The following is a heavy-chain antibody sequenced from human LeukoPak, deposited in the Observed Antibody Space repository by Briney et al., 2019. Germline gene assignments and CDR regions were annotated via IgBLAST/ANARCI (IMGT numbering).Heavy chain of an antibody. J-gene: IGHJ6*03. CDR3: SRVPDYYYYYMDV. CDR2: INPIFGTA. V-gene: IGHV1-69*06. CDR1: GGTFSSYA. Sequence: GASVKVSCKASGGTFSSYAISWVRQAPGQGLEWMGGINPIFGTANYAQKFQGRVTITADKSTSTAYMELSSLRSEDTAVYYWSRVPDYYYYYMDVWGKGTTVTVSS.